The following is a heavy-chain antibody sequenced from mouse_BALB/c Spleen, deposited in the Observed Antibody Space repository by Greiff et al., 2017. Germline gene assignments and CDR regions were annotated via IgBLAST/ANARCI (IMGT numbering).Heavy chain of an antibody. V-gene: IGHV1-69*02. CDR2: IYPSDSYT. CDR1: GYTFTSYW. CDR3: TRSYYFDY. Sequence: QVQLKQPGAELVRPGASVKLSCKASGYTFTSYWINWVKQRPGQGLEWIGNIYPSDSYTNYNQKFKDKATLTVDKSSSTAYMQLSSPTSEDSAVYYCTRSYYFDYWGQGTTLTVSS. J-gene: IGHJ2*01.